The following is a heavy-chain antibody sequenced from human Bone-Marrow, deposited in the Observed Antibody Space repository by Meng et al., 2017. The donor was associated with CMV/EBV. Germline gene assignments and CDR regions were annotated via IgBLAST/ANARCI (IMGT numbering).Heavy chain of an antibody. J-gene: IGHJ4*02. CDR3: ARDPKTVRRGNSSGFDY. CDR1: GYTFTSYH. Sequence: ASVKVSCKASGYTFTSYHITWVRQAPGQGLEWMGWISAYNGDTNYAQKFQGRVTMTTDTSTSIAYMELWSLRSDDTAVFYCARDPKTVRRGNSSGFDYWGQGTLVTVSS. CDR2: ISAYNGDT. V-gene: IGHV1-18*01. D-gene: IGHD5-18*01.